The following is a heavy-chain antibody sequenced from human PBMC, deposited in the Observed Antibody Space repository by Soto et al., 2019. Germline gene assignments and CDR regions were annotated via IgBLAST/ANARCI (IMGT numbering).Heavy chain of an antibody. Sequence: ASVEVSCKASGYTFTSYRISWVLQAPGEGLEWMGWISAYNGNTNYAQKLQGRVTMTTDTSTSTAYMELRSLRSDDTAVYYCARDLAVAGTGGNWFDPWGQGTLVTVS. CDR1: GYTFTSYR. V-gene: IGHV1-18*04. J-gene: IGHJ5*02. CDR2: ISAYNGNT. D-gene: IGHD6-19*01. CDR3: ARDLAVAGTGGNWFDP.